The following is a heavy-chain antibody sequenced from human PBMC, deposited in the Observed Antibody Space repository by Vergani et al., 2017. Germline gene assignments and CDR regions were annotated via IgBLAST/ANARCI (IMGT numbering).Heavy chain of an antibody. J-gene: IGHJ4*02. CDR1: GGSISSGGYS. D-gene: IGHD2-21*02. V-gene: IGHV4-30-2*01. Sequence: QLQLQESGSGLVKPSQTLSLTCAVSGGSISSGGYSWSWIRQPPGKGLEWIGYIYHSGSTYYNPSLKSRVTISVDRSKNQFSLKLSAVTAADAAVYYCAGTYCGGDCYAYDYWGQGTLVTVSS. CDR3: AGTYCGGDCYAYDY. CDR2: IYHSGST.